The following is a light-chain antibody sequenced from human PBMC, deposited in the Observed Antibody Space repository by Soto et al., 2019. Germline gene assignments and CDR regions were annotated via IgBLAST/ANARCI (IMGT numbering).Light chain of an antibody. CDR2: EVS. CDR1: SSDVGGYNY. V-gene: IGLV2-8*01. Sequence: QSALTQPPSASGSPGQSVTISCTGTSSDVGGYNYVSWYQQHPGKAPKLMIYEVSKRPSGGPDRFSGSKSGNTASLTVSGLKAEDEADYYCSSYEGSNNYVFGTGTKLTVL. J-gene: IGLJ1*01. CDR3: SSYEGSNNYV.